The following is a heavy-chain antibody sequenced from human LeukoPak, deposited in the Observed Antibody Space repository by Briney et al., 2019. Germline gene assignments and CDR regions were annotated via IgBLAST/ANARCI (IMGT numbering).Heavy chain of an antibody. Sequence: ASVKVSCKASGYTFTSYGISWVRQAPGQGLEWMGWISAYNGNTNYAQKLQGRVTITADESTSTAYMELSSLRSEDTAVYYCARERQAYSNYYYYYYMDVWGKGTTVTVSS. J-gene: IGHJ6*03. V-gene: IGHV1-18*01. CDR3: ARERQAYSNYYYYYYMDV. CDR2: ISAYNGNT. D-gene: IGHD4-11*01. CDR1: GYTFTSYG.